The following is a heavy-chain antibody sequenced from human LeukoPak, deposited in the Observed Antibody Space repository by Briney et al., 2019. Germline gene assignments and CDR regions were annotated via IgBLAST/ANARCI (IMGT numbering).Heavy chain of an antibody. CDR3: ARATETTEVGPIYAFHI. D-gene: IGHD4-23*01. Sequence: SGTLSLTCTVSGGSISSYYWSWIRQPPGKGLEWIGYIYYSGSTNYNPSLKSRVTISVDTSKNQFSLKLSSVTATDTAVYYCARATETTEVGPIYAFHIWGQGTMVTVSS. CDR2: IYYSGST. J-gene: IGHJ3*02. CDR1: GGSISSYY. V-gene: IGHV4-59*01.